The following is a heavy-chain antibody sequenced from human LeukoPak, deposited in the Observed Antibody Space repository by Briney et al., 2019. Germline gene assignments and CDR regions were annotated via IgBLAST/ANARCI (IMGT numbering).Heavy chain of an antibody. CDR3: AKSPYDYVWGSWYYFDY. D-gene: IGHD3-16*01. J-gene: IGHJ4*02. CDR1: GVMFPSYW. Sequence: PGGSLRLSCAASGVMFPSYWMTWVRQAPGKGLEWVANIKQDGSEKYYVDSVKGRFTISRDNAKNSVYLQMNSLRAEDTAVYYCAKSPYDYVWGSWYYFDYWGQGTLVTVSS. V-gene: IGHV3-7*05. CDR2: IKQDGSEK.